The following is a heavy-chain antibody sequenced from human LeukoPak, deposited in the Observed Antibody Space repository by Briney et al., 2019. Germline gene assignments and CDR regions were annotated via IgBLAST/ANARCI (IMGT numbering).Heavy chain of an antibody. Sequence: GSALKISCKGSGYSFTSYWNGWGRQMPGKGLEWMGIIYPGDSDTRYSPSFPGQVTISDDKSISHAYLQSSSLKASDNGMYYCARLRGSGVGIDYWGPGTLVTVSS. V-gene: IGHV5-51*01. D-gene: IGHD3-10*01. CDR3: ARLRGSGVGIDY. CDR2: IYPGDSDT. CDR1: GYSFTSYW. J-gene: IGHJ4*02.